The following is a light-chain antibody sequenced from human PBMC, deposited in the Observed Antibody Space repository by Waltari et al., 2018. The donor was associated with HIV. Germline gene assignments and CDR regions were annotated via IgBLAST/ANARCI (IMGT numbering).Light chain of an antibody. Sequence: QVVLTQSPSASASLGPSAKLTCTLTHGHSTYAVARHQQQPEKGPRYLIKLNSDGNHYKGDGVPDRFSASSSGAERYLTISSIQSEDEAYYYCQTWGTGFVVFGGGTKLTVL. V-gene: IGLV4-69*01. CDR3: QTWGTGFVV. CDR2: LNSDGNH. J-gene: IGLJ2*01. CDR1: HGHSTYA.